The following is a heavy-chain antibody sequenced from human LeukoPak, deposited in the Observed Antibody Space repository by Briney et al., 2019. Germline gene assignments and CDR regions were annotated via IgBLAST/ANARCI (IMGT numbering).Heavy chain of an antibody. D-gene: IGHD5-24*01. CDR1: GGSISSYY. J-gene: IGHJ4*02. CDR3: ARDGMAPGFDY. V-gene: IGHV4-59*01. Sequence: SETLSLTCTVSGGSISSYYWSWIRQPPGKGLEWIGYIYYSGSTNYNPSLKSRVTISVDTSKNQFSLKLSSVTAADTAVYYCARDGMAPGFDYWGQGTLVTVSS. CDR2: IYYSGST.